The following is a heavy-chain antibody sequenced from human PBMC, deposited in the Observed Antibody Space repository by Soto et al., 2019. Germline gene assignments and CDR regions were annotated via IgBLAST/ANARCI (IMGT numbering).Heavy chain of an antibody. CDR3: ARQPPATAAFDI. CDR1: GGSISYSY. J-gene: IGHJ3*02. V-gene: IGHV4-59*08. Sequence: QVQLQESGPGLVKPSETLSLTCTVSGGSISYSYWSWIRQSPGEGLEWIGYIHNNGESNYNPSLTSXXTMSLHTSKNQVSLNLTSVTAADTAVYYCARQPPATAAFDIWGQGTMVTVSS. CDR2: IHNNGES. D-gene: IGHD5-12*01.